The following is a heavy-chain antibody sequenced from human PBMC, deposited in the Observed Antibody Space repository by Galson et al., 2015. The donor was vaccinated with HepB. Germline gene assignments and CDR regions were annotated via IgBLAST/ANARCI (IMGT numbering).Heavy chain of an antibody. CDR2: INPSGGST. Sequence: SVKVSCKASGYTFTSYYMHWVRQAPGQGLEWMGIINPSGGSTSYAQKFQGRVTMTRDTSTSTVYMELSSLRSEDTAVYYCASGRIIVGAPPGGSDAFDIWGQGTMVTVSS. J-gene: IGHJ3*02. CDR3: ASGRIIVGAPPGGSDAFDI. V-gene: IGHV1-46*01. CDR1: GYTFTSYY. D-gene: IGHD1-26*01.